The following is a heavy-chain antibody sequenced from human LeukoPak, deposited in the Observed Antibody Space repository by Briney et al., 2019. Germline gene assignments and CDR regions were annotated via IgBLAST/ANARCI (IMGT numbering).Heavy chain of an antibody. D-gene: IGHD6-13*01. CDR1: GGTFSSYA. CDR2: IIPIFGTA. V-gene: IGHV1-69*05. J-gene: IGHJ4*02. CDR3: ASSPRGGYSSSWYFDY. Sequence: GASVKVSCKASGGTFSSYAISWVRQAPGQGLEGMGRIIPIFGTANYAQKFQGRVTIPTDESTSTAYMELSSLRSEDTAVYYCASSPRGGYSSSWYFDYWGQGTLVTVSS.